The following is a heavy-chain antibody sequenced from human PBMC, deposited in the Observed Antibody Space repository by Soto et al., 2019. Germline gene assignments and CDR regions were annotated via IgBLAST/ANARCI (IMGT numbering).Heavy chain of an antibody. CDR3: ARVMAPTGMTYHRFHISKFDS. CDR2: ISAYNGKT. V-gene: IGHV1-18*01. Sequence: ASANLSCKASRYTFTSYGMRCARQAPGQGLEWMGWISAYNGKTNYAQKLQGRVNMTTDTSTSTGYMELRSLRSDDTAVYYCARVMAPTGMTYHRFHISKFDSWGQGTLV. J-gene: IGHJ4*02. CDR1: RYTFTSYG. D-gene: IGHD1-1*01.